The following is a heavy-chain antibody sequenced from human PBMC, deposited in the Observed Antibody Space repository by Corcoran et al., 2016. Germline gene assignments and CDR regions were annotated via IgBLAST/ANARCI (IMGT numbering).Heavy chain of an antibody. CDR1: GGSIYNYY. J-gene: IGHJ4*02. V-gene: IGHV4-4*07. CDR2: ISGVGST. D-gene: IGHD3-16*01. Sequence: QVQLQQSGPGLVKPSETLSLTCSVSGGSIYNYYWTWIRQPAGKGLEWIGRISGVGSTDYNPSLKSRVTMSVDTSENQIPLRLSSVTAADTAVYYCAREDTSMITYSFDYWGQGVLVTVSS. CDR3: AREDTSMITYSFDY.